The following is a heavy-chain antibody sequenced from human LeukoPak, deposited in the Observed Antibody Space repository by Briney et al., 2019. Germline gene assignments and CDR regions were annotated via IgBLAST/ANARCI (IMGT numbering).Heavy chain of an antibody. CDR2: IKGDGSDI. D-gene: IGHD6-19*01. J-gene: IGHJ4*02. CDR1: GFTFSSYW. CDR3: VRGTSDWKGIDY. V-gene: IGHV3-74*01. Sequence: GGSLRLSCAASGFTFSSYWMHWVRQGPGKGPVWVSQIKGDGSDISYADSVKGRFTISRDNAKNTLYLQMNSLRAEDTAVYNCVRGTSDWKGIDYWGQGTLVTVSS.